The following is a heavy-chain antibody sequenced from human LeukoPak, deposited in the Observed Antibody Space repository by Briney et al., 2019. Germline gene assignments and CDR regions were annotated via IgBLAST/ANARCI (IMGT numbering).Heavy chain of an antibody. D-gene: IGHD3-10*01. CDR3: AKGFRATMVRVRYDY. J-gene: IGHJ4*02. CDR1: GFTFDDYA. V-gene: IGHV3-9*01. Sequence: GRSLRLSCAASGFTFDDYAMHWVRQAPGKGLEWVSGISWNSGSIGYADSVKGRFTISRDNAKNSLYLQMNSLRAEDTALYYCAKGFRATMVRVRYDYWGQGTLVTVSS. CDR2: ISWNSGSI.